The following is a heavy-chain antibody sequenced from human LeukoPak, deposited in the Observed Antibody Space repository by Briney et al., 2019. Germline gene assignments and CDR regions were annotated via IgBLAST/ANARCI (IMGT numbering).Heavy chain of an antibody. CDR2: FDTEDGET. J-gene: IGHJ4*02. CDR3: ATNTMVRGVIRYYFDY. D-gene: IGHD3-10*01. V-gene: IGHV1-24*01. CDR1: GYTLTELS. Sequence: ASVKVSCKVSGYTLTELSMHWVRQAPGKGLEWMGGFDTEDGETIYAQKFQGRVTMTEDTSTDTAYMELSSLRSEDTAVYYCATNTMVRGVIRYYFDYWGQGTLVTVSS.